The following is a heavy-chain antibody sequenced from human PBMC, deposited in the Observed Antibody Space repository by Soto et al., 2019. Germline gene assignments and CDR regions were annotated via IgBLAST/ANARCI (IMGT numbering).Heavy chain of an antibody. CDR2: ISGSGGST. D-gene: IGHD3-10*01. Sequence: PGGSLRLSCAASGFTFSSYAMSWARQAPGKGLEWVSSISGSGGSTYYADSVKGRFTISRDNSKNTLYLQMNSLRAEDTAVYYCAKLPGIGLDDFDIWGQGTMVTVSS. J-gene: IGHJ3*02. V-gene: IGHV3-23*01. CDR3: AKLPGIGLDDFDI. CDR1: GFTFSSYA.